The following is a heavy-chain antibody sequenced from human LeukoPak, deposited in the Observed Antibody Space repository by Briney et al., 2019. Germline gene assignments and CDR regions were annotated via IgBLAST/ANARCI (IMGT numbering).Heavy chain of an antibody. CDR3: ARGGWRNFDL. CDR1: GLTFSTYW. D-gene: IGHD3-10*01. Sequence: PGGSLRLSCAASGLTFSTYWMHWVRQAPGKGLVWVSRISSDGSITGYADSVKGRFTISRDNAKNTLYLQMNSLRAEDTAVYYCARGGWRNFDLWGRGTLVTVSS. V-gene: IGHV3-74*01. J-gene: IGHJ2*01. CDR2: ISSDGSIT.